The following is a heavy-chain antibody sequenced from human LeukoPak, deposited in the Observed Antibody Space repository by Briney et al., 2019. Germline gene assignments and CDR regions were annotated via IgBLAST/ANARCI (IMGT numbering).Heavy chain of an antibody. CDR1: GGSFSGYY. CDR2: INHSGST. D-gene: IGHD3-10*01. J-gene: IGHJ5*02. CDR3: ARGPRGITMVRGVIPLDP. Sequence: PSETLSLTCAVYGGSFSGYYWSWIRQPPGKGLEWIGEINHSGSTNYNPSLKSRVTISVDTSKNQFSLKLSSVTAADTAVYYCARGPRGITMVRGVIPLDPWGQGTLVTASS. V-gene: IGHV4-34*01.